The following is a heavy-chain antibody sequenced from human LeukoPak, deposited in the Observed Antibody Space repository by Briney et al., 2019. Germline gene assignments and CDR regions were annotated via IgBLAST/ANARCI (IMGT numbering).Heavy chain of an antibody. CDR3: AKDGTVWEQWLGSFDY. D-gene: IGHD6-19*01. Sequence: PGGSLRLSCAASGFTLSSYAMSWVRQAPGKGLEWVSAISGSGSSTYYADSVKGRFTISRDNSKNTLYLQMNSLRAEDTAVYYCAKDGTVWEQWLGSFDYWGQGTLVTVSS. J-gene: IGHJ4*02. CDR2: ISGSGSST. CDR1: GFTLSSYA. V-gene: IGHV3-23*01.